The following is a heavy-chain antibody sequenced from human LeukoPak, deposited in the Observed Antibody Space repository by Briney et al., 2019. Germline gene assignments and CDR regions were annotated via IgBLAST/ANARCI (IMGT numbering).Heavy chain of an antibody. CDR2: ISYSGST. J-gene: IGHJ4*02. CDR1: GGSISSSSYY. D-gene: IGHD1-26*01. CDR3: ARQFGGIHFDY. V-gene: IGHV4-39*01. Sequence: SETLSLTCTVSGGSISSSSYYWGWIRQPPGKGLEWIGSISYSGSTYYNPSLRIRVTISVDTSKNQFSLKLSSVTAADTAMYYCARQFGGIHFDYWGQGTLVTVSS.